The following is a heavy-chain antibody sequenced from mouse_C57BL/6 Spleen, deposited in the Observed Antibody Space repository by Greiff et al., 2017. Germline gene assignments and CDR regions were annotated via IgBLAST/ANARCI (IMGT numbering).Heavy chain of an antibody. J-gene: IGHJ2*01. D-gene: IGHD1-1*01. V-gene: IGHV1-64*01. CDR1: GYTFTSYW. Sequence: QVQLQQPGAELVKPGASVKLSCKASGYTFTSYWMHWVKQRPGQGLEWIGMIHPNSGSTNYNEKLKSKATLTVDNSSSTAYIQLRSLTSEDSAVYYCARSTTVVATDYWGQGTTLTVSS. CDR3: ARSTTVVATDY. CDR2: IHPNSGST.